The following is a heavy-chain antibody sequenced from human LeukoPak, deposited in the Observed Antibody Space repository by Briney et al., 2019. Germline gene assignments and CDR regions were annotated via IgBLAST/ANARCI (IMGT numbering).Heavy chain of an antibody. CDR1: GFTFSSYS. CDR2: ISSSSSYI. V-gene: IGHV3-21*01. Sequence: GGSLRLSCAASGFTFSSYSMNWVRQAPGKGLEWVSSISSSSSYIYYADSVKGRFTISRDNAKNSLYLQMNSLRAEDTAVYYCARNRDTAMVVFDYWGQGTLVTVSS. CDR3: ARNRDTAMVVFDY. D-gene: IGHD5-18*01. J-gene: IGHJ4*02.